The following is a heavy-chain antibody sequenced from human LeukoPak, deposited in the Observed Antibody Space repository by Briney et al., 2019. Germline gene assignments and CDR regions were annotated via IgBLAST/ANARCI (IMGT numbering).Heavy chain of an antibody. V-gene: IGHV3-23*01. CDR3: AKALSGSYFDY. J-gene: IGHJ4*02. D-gene: IGHD3-3*01. Sequence: HAGGSLRLSCAASGFTFSSYAMSWVRQAPGKGLEWVSAISGSGGSTYYADSVKGRFTISRDNSKNTLSLQMNSLRAEDTAVYYCAKALSGSYFDYWGQGTLVTVSS. CDR2: ISGSGGST. CDR1: GFTFSSYA.